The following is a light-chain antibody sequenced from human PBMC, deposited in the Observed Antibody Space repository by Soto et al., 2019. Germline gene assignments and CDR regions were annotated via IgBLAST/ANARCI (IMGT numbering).Light chain of an antibody. J-gene: IGKJ1*01. CDR3: MQALQTAWT. V-gene: IGKV2-28*01. Sequence: DIVMTQSPLSLPVTPGEPASISCRSSQSLLHSNGYNYLDWYLQKPGQSPQLLIYLGSNRASGVPDRFSGSGSGTDFTLKISRVEAEDVGVYYCMQALQTAWTFGQGTGVDIK. CDR2: LGS. CDR1: QSLLHSNGYNY.